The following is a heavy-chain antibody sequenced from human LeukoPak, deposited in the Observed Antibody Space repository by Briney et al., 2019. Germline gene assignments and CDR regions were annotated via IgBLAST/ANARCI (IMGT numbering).Heavy chain of an antibody. D-gene: IGHD4-17*01. Sequence: GGSLRLSCAASGFTFSSYEMNWVRQAPGKGLEWVSYISSSGSTIYYADSVKGRFTISRDNAKNSLYLQMNSLRAEDTAVYYCARDVLYTVPTNFDYWGQGTLVTVSS. CDR3: ARDVLYTVPTNFDY. CDR2: ISSSGSTI. CDR1: GFTFSSYE. V-gene: IGHV3-48*03. J-gene: IGHJ4*02.